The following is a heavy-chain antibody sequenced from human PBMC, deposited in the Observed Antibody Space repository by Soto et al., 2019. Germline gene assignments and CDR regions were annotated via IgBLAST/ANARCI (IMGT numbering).Heavy chain of an antibody. Sequence: QVQLQESGPGLVKPSETLSLTCTVSGGSISDYQWNWIRQSPGKGLEWIGYIYYSGRTNYNPSLKSRLTLSLDTSTEQFSLSLRSVTAADTAVYYCARMRGLGEISTYFDYWGQGTLVTVSS. D-gene: IGHD3-16*02. CDR3: ARMRGLGEISTYFDY. J-gene: IGHJ4*02. CDR1: GGSISDYQ. V-gene: IGHV4-59*01. CDR2: IYYSGRT.